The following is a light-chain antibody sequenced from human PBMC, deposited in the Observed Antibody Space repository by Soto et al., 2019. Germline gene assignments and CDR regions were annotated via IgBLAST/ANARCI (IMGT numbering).Light chain of an antibody. CDR1: QSLLHSNGYNY. V-gene: IGKV2-28*01. Sequence: DIVMTQSPLSLPVTPGEPASISCRSSQSLLHSNGYNYLDWYLQKPGQSPQLLIYLGSNRASGVPDRFGGSGSGTDFTLKISRVEAADVGVYYWMQALQTPLTFGGGTKVEIK. CDR2: LGS. J-gene: IGKJ4*01. CDR3: MQALQTPLT.